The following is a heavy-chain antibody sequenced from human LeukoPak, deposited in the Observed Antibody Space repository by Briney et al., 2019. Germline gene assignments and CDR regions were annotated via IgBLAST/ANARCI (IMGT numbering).Heavy chain of an antibody. CDR1: GFTFSNAW. J-gene: IGHJ4*02. CDR3: TGSRWELLTDFDY. Sequence: GGSLRLSCAASGFTFSNAWMSWVRQAPGKGLEWVGRIKSKTDGGTTDYAAPVKGRFTISRDDSKNTPYLQMNSLKTEDTAVYYCTGSRWELLTDFDYWGQGTLVTVSS. D-gene: IGHD1-26*01. V-gene: IGHV3-15*01. CDR2: IKSKTDGGTT.